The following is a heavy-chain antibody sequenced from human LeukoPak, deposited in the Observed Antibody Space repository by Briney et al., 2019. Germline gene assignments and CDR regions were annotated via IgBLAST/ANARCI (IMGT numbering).Heavy chain of an antibody. Sequence: SETLSLTCTVSGGSISSYYWSWIRQPAGKGLEWIGRIYTSGSTNYNPSLKSRVTMSVDTSKNQFSLKLSSVTAADTAVYYCARDLEGDYDYVWVSYRYRKNDAFDIWGQGTMVTVSS. CDR2: IYTSGST. V-gene: IGHV4-4*07. J-gene: IGHJ3*02. CDR1: GGSISSYY. D-gene: IGHD3-16*02. CDR3: ARDLEGDYDYVWVSYRYRKNDAFDI.